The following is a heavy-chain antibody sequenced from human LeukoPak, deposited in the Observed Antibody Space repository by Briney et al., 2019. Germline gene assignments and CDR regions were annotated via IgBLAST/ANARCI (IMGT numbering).Heavy chain of an antibody. CDR1: GFLFNKYW. CDR3: AELGITMIGGV. J-gene: IGHJ6*04. CDR2: ISSSGSTI. D-gene: IGHD3-10*02. V-gene: IGHV3-48*03. Sequence: GGSLRLSCGASGFLFNKYWMSWVRQAPGKGLEWVSYISSSGSTIYYADSVKGRFTISRDNAKDSLYLQMNSLRAEDTAVYYCAELGITMIGGVWGKGTTVTISS.